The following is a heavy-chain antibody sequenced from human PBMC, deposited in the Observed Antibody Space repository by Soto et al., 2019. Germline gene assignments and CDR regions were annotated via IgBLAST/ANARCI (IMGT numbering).Heavy chain of an antibody. Sequence: ASETLSLTCAVYGGSFSNYYWSWIRQPPGRGLEWIGKINHSGSTNYNPSLKSRVTISVDTSKNQLSLKLSSVTAADTAVYYCARGEPSYYYMDVWGKGTPVTVSS. CDR1: GGSFSNYY. V-gene: IGHV4-34*01. CDR3: ARGEPSYYYMDV. CDR2: INHSGST. J-gene: IGHJ6*03.